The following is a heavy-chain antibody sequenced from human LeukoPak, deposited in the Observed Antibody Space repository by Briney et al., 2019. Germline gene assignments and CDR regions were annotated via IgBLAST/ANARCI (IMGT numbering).Heavy chain of an antibody. J-gene: IGHJ4*02. Sequence: ASVKVSCKASGYTFTSYAMNWVRQAPGQGLEWMRWINTNTGNPTYAQGFTGRFVFSLDTSVSTAYLQISSLKAEDTAVYYCAKMGWQWLVTYFDYWGQGTLVTVSS. V-gene: IGHV7-4-1*02. CDR3: AKMGWQWLVTYFDY. D-gene: IGHD6-19*01. CDR2: INTNTGNP. CDR1: GYTFTSYA.